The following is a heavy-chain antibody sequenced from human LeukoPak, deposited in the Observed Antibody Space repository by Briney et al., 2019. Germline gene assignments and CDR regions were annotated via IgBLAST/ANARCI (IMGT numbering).Heavy chain of an antibody. D-gene: IGHD1-26*01. J-gene: IGHJ4*02. CDR1: GFTFDDYA. CDR2: IDTDESKS. Sequence: GRSRRLSCAASGFTFDDYAIHWVRQAPGKGLVWVSRIDTDESKSDYADSVKGRFTISRDNAKNTVYLQMNSLRAEDTAVYYCVRGLLGIDYWGQGTLVTVSS. V-gene: IGHV3-74*01. CDR3: VRGLLGIDY.